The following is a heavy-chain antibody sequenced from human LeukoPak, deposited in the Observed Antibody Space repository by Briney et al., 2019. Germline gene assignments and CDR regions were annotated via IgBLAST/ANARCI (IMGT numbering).Heavy chain of an antibody. CDR2: IHHSGST. J-gene: IGHJ4*02. D-gene: IGHD4-17*01. Sequence: GSLRLSCAASGFTFSSYAMSWIRQPPGKGLEWIGEIHHSGSTNYNPSLKSRVTISVDTSKNQFSLKLSSVTAADTAMYYCARLVNYGDFDYWGQGTLVTVSS. V-gene: IGHV4-34*01. CDR3: ARLVNYGDFDY. CDR1: GFTFSSYA.